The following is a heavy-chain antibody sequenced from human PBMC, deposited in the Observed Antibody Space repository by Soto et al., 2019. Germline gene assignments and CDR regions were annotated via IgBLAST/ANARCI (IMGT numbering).Heavy chain of an antibody. D-gene: IGHD2-8*01. CDR3: ASSDIVLMVYTQ. Sequence: TLSLTCAVSGGSISNSNWWSWVRQPPGKGLEWIGYIYYSGSTYYNPSLKSRVTISVDTSKNQFSLKLSSVTAADTAVYYCASSDIVLMVYTQWGQGTLVTVSS. CDR1: GGSISNSNW. J-gene: IGHJ4*02. V-gene: IGHV4-30-4*01. CDR2: IYYSGST.